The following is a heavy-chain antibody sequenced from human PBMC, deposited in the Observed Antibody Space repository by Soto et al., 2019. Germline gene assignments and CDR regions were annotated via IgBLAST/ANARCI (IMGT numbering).Heavy chain of an antibody. CDR3: ARIPQIAVAGTRFGYFDL. Sequence: QVQLEESGGGVVQPGRSLRLSCAASGFTFSSYGMHWVRQAPGKGLEWVAVIWYDGSNKYYADSVKGRFTISRDNSKNTLYLQRNSRGAEDTAVYYCARIPQIAVAGTRFGYFDLWGRGPLVTVSS. V-gene: IGHV3-33*01. D-gene: IGHD6-19*01. CDR1: GFTFSSYG. CDR2: IWYDGSNK. J-gene: IGHJ2*01.